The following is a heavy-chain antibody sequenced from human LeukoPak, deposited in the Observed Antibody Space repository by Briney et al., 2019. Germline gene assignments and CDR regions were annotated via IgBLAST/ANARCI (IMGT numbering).Heavy chain of an antibody. D-gene: IGHD7-27*01. V-gene: IGHV4-39*07. CDR3: ARGFWGSVDS. Sequence: PSETLSLTCTVSGGSISSSSYYWGWIRQPPGKGLEWIGSIYYSGSTYYNPSLKSRVTISVDTSKNQFSLKLSSVTAADTAVYYCARGFWGSVDSWGQGTLVTVSS. CDR2: IYYSGST. J-gene: IGHJ4*02. CDR1: GGSISSSSYY.